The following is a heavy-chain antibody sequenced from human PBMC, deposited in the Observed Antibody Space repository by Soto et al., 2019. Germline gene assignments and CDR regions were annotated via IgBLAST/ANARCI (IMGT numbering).Heavy chain of an antibody. CDR2: INAGNGNT. D-gene: IGHD5-12*01. CDR3: AYSGCDYVEYYYYYYMDV. J-gene: IGHJ6*03. V-gene: IGHV1-3*01. Sequence: QVQLVQSGAEVKKPGASVKVSCKASGYTFTSYAMHWVRQAPGQRLEWMGWINAGNGNTKYSQKFQGRVTITRDTSASTAYMELSSLRSEDTAVYYCAYSGCDYVEYYYYYYMDVWGKGTTVTVSS. CDR1: GYTFTSYA.